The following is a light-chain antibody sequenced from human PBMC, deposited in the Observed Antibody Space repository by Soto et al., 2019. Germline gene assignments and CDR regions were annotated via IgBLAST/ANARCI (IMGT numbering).Light chain of an antibody. CDR2: GAS. V-gene: IGKV3-20*01. J-gene: IGKJ1*01. Sequence: EIVLTQSPGTLSVSPGEEATLSGRASRSISINYLAWYQQKPGQAPSLPIYGASSRATGIPDRFSGSGSGTDFTLTISRLEPEDSAIYYCQQYVSWTFGQGTKVEIK. CDR3: QQYVSWT. CDR1: RSISINY.